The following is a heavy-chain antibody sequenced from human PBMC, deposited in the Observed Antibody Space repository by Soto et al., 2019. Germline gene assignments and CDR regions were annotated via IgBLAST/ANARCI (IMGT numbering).Heavy chain of an antibody. Sequence: EVQLVESGGGLIQPGGSLRLSCAVSGFTVSNNYMSWVRQAPGKGLEGVSVIYSGGYTAYGDSVKGRFTISRDNSKTPLYLKKKSLRADDRAGYSGANHRGGGGYGGQGTLVTVSS. D-gene: IGHD3-10*01. CDR3: ANHRGGGGY. J-gene: IGHJ4*02. V-gene: IGHV3-53*01. CDR2: IYSGGYT. CDR1: GFTVSNNY.